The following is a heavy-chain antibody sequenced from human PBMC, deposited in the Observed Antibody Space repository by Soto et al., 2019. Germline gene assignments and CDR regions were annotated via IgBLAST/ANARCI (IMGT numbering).Heavy chain of an antibody. CDR3: ARHQSHSSSYVDP. J-gene: IGHJ5*02. V-gene: IGHV4-39*01. CDR2: IYYSGST. D-gene: IGHD6-13*01. Sequence: QLQLQESGPGLVKPSETLSLTCTVSGGSISSSSYYWGWIRQPPGKGLEWIGSIYYSGSTYYNPSLQSRVTISVDTSKNQFSRKLSSVTAADTAVYYCARHQSHSSSYVDPWGQGTLVTVSS. CDR1: GGSISSSSYY.